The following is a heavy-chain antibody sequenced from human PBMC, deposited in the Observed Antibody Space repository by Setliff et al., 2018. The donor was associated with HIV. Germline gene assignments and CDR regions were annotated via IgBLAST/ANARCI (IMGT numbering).Heavy chain of an antibody. V-gene: IGHV1-8*03. D-gene: IGHD3-22*01. J-gene: IGHJ4*02. CDR2: MNPNSGNT. CDR1: GYTFSSYD. CDR3: ARGAYQYYDSSAYYQGNFDY. Sequence: ASVKVSCQASGYTFSSYDINWVRQATGQGLEWMGWMNPNSGNTGYAQKFQGRVTTTADESTSTAYMELSSLRSEDTAVYYCARGAYQYYDSSAYYQGNFDYWGQGTLVTVSS.